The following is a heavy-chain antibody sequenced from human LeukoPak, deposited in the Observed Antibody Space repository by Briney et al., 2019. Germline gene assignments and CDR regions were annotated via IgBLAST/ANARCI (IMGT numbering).Heavy chain of an antibody. V-gene: IGHV3-23*01. J-gene: IGHJ4*02. CDR2: ISGGGGRT. Sequence: GGSLRLSCVASGFMFNKYGMSWVRQAPGKGLEWVSVISGGGGRTYYGDSVKGRFTISRDNSKNTLYLQMNSLRAEDTAIYYCARSIITNFYFDYWGQGTLVTVSS. D-gene: IGHD6-6*01. CDR1: GFMFNKYG. CDR3: ARSIITNFYFDY.